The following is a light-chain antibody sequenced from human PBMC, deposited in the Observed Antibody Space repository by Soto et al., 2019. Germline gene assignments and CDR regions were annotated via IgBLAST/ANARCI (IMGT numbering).Light chain of an antibody. CDR3: QQYGSSLYT. V-gene: IGKV3-20*01. J-gene: IGKJ2*01. Sequence: EIVLTQSPGTLSLSPGERATLSCRASQSVKSSYLAWYQQKPGQAPRLLIYGASSRATGIPDRFSDSGSGTDFTLTISRLEPEDFAVYYCQQYGSSLYTFGQGTKLEIK. CDR2: GAS. CDR1: QSVKSSY.